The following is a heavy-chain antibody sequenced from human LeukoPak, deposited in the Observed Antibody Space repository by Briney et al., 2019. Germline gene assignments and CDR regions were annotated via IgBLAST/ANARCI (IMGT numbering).Heavy chain of an antibody. D-gene: IGHD2-15*01. CDR1: GGSISSGGYY. CDR3: ARGKIYSYYYYGMDV. V-gene: IGHV4-31*03. J-gene: IGHJ6*02. CDR2: IYYSGST. Sequence: PSQTLSLTCTVSGGSISSGGYYWSWIRQHPGKGLEWIGYIYYSGSTYYNPSLKSRVTISVDTSKNQFSLKLSSVTAADTAVYYCARGKIYSYYYYGMDVWGQGTTVTVSS.